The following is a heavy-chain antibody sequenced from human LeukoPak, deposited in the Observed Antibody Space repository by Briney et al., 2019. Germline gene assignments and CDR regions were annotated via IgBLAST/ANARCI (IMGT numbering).Heavy chain of an antibody. V-gene: IGHV1-18*01. CDR2: ISACNGNT. CDR3: ARGRVLLWFGEPYPDAFDI. D-gene: IGHD3-10*01. J-gene: IGHJ3*02. CDR1: GYTFTSYG. Sequence: ASMKVSCKASGYTFTSYGISWVRQAPGQGLEWMGWISACNGNTRKAQKLQGRVTMTTDTSTSTAYMELSRLRSDDTAVYYCARGRVLLWFGEPYPDAFDIWGQGTMVTVSS.